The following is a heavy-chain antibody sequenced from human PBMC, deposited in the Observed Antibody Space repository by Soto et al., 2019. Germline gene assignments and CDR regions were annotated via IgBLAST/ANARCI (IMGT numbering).Heavy chain of an antibody. CDR2: INHSGST. CDR3: ASGGGFYFESSAPGNYYYGMSV. D-gene: IGHD3-22*01. CDR1: GGSFSGYY. Sequence: PSETLSLTCAVYGGSFSGYYWSWIRQPPGKGLEWIGEINHSGSTNYNPSLNSRVTISIDTSKNQFSLKLSWLTAADTAVYYCASGGGFYFESSAPGNYYYGMSVWGKGTRVTVPS. J-gene: IGHJ6*04. V-gene: IGHV4-34*01.